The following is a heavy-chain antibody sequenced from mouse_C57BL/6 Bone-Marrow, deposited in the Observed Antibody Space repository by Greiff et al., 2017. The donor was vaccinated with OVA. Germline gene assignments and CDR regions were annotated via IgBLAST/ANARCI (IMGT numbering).Heavy chain of an antibody. CDR2: INPNNGGT. J-gene: IGHJ1*03. Sequence: EVKLQESGPELVKPGASVKMSCKASGYTFTDYNMHWVKQSHGKSLEWIGYINPNNGGTSYNQKFKGKATLTVNKSSSTAYMELRSLTSEDSAVYYCARKLYSNYPWYFDVWGTGTTVTVSS. D-gene: IGHD2-5*01. CDR1: GYTFTDYN. V-gene: IGHV1-22*01. CDR3: ARKLYSNYPWYFDV.